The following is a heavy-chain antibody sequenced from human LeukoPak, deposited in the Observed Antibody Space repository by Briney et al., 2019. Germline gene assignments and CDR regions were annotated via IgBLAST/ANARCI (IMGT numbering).Heavy chain of an antibody. D-gene: IGHD6-25*01. CDR2: IYSGGRT. V-gene: IGHV3-66*02. CDR1: GFTVISNY. J-gene: IGHJ4*02. CDR3: ARERHGRLVH. Sequence: SGGSLRLSCAASGFTVISNYMSWVRQAPGKGLEWVSNIYSGGRTHYADSVRGRFTVSRDNSKNTLYLQMNSLRTEDTAVYYCARERHGRLVHWGQGTLVTVSS.